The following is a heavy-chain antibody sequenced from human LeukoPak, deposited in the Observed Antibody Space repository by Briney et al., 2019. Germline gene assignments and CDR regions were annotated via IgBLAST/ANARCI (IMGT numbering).Heavy chain of an antibody. D-gene: IGHD2-2*01. V-gene: IGHV4-59*01. CDR3: ARGRAAIYGLAFDI. Sequence: SETLSLTCAVSGGSITTYYWSWIRQPPGKGLEWIGYIYYSGSTNYNPSLRSRVTISVDTSKNQFSLKLTSVTAADTAVYYCARGRAAIYGLAFDIWGQGTMVTVSS. J-gene: IGHJ3*02. CDR1: GGSITTYY. CDR2: IYYSGST.